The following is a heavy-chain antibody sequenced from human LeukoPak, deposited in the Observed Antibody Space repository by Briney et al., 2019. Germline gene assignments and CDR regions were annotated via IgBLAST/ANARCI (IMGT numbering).Heavy chain of an antibody. V-gene: IGHV3-23*01. D-gene: IGHD3-16*01. CDR1: GLSFTSLA. CDR3: ARASWVSSADAVR. CDR2: LRGDGET. Sequence: GGSLRLSCAASGLSFTSLAMSWVRQAPARGPEWVSSLRGDGETFYADSVRGRFTFSRDDSRNTVYLQLNNLRVEDTAIYYCARASWVSSADAVRWGQGTQVTVSS. J-gene: IGHJ4*02.